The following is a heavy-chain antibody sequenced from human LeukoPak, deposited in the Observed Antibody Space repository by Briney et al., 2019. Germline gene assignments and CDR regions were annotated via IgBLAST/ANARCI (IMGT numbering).Heavy chain of an antibody. J-gene: IGHJ4*02. CDR2: ISYSGDST. D-gene: IGHD6-19*01. Sequence: GGSLRLSCAASGFTFSNAWMSWVRQAPGKGLEWVSSISYSGDSTDYADSVKGRLIISRDNSKNTLGLQMNSLRAEDTAIYYCARGTLAGYFLGYWGRGTLVTVSS. CDR1: GFTFSNAW. V-gene: IGHV3-23*01. CDR3: ARGTLAGYFLGY.